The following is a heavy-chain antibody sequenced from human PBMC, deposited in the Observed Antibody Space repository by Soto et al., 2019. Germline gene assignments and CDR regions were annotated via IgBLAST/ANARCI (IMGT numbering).Heavy chain of an antibody. Sequence: PVGSLRLSCAASGFTFSSFAMSWVRQAPGKGLEWVSAVTGSGDTTYYADSVKGRFTISRDNSKNTVSLQMNSLRVEDTAVYYCAKMQGYFDYWGQGSLVTVS. V-gene: IGHV3-23*01. CDR1: GFTFSSFA. D-gene: IGHD6-13*01. CDR3: AKMQGYFDY. J-gene: IGHJ4*02. CDR2: VTGSGDTT.